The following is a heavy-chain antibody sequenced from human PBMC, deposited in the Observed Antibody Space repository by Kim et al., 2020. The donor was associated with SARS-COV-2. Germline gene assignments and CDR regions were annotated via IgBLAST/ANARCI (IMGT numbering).Heavy chain of an antibody. CDR2: IIPILGIA. J-gene: IGHJ4*02. CDR3: ARDGGGIMGYSGYELVHY. D-gene: IGHD5-12*01. Sequence: SVKVSCKASGGTFSSYAISWVRQAPGQGLEWMGRIIPILGIANYAQKFQGRVTITADKSTSTAYMELSSLRSEDTAVYYCARDGGGIMGYSGYELVHYWGQGTLVTVSS. CDR1: GGTFSSYA. V-gene: IGHV1-69*04.